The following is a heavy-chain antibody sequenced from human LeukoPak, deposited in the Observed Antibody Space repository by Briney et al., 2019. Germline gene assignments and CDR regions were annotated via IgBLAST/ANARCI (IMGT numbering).Heavy chain of an antibody. CDR3: ARGRSYDFWSGYPTPRYYYYGMDV. V-gene: IGHV4-61*01. Sequence: PSETLSLTCTVSGGSVSSGSYYWSWIRQPPGKGLEWIGYIYYSGSTNYNPSLKSRVTISVDTSKNQFSLKLSSVTAADTAVYYCARGRSYDFWSGYPTPRYYYYGMDVWGQGTTVTVSS. D-gene: IGHD3-3*01. J-gene: IGHJ6*02. CDR2: IYYSGST. CDR1: GGSVSSGSYY.